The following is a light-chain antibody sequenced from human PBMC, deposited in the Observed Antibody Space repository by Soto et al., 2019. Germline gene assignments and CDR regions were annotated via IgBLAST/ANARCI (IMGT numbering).Light chain of an antibody. CDR2: EVE. V-gene: IGLV2-14*01. CDR3: SSYTTSYFYV. J-gene: IGLJ1*01. Sequence: QSALTQPASVSGSPGQSITISCSGSGRDIDAYNYVSWYQQHPGKAPKLIIYEVENRPSGVSNCFSASKSAFTASPTISGLQAEDEADYYCSSYTTSYFYVFGPGTKVTVL. CDR1: GRDIDAYNY.